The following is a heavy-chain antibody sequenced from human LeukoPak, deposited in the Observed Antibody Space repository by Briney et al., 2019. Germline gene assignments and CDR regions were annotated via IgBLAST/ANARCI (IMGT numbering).Heavy chain of an antibody. CDR3: ARGESAYYPIDY. Sequence: SGGSLRLSCAASGFTFSNYIMNWVRQAPGKGLEWVSSISSGSSYINYAYSVKGRFTISRDNAKNSLYLQMNSLRAEDTAVYYCARGESAYYPIDYWGQGTLVTVSS. D-gene: IGHD3-3*01. CDR2: ISSGSSYI. V-gene: IGHV3-21*01. J-gene: IGHJ4*02. CDR1: GFTFSNYI.